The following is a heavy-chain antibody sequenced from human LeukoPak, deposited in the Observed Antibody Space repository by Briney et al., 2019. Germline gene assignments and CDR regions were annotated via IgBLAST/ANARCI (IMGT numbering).Heavy chain of an antibody. J-gene: IGHJ6*03. CDR1: GYSFTSYW. CDR2: IYPGDSDT. CDR3: ARRSYGSIREGYMDV. Sequence: HGESLKISCKGSGYSFTSYWIGWVRQMPGKGLEWMGIIYPGDSDTRYSPSFQGQVTISADKSISTAYLQWSSLKASDTAMYYCARRSYGSIREGYMDVWGKGTTVTISS. V-gene: IGHV5-51*01. D-gene: IGHD3-10*01.